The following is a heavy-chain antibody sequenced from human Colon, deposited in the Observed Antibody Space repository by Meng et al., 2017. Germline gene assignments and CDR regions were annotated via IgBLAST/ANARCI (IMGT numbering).Heavy chain of an antibody. CDR1: GFTFASFG. V-gene: IGHV1-18*01. CDR3: ARTPMRRGIEYFQH. Sequence: QVQLLQAGAEVKKPAGLVKVSGKASGFTFASFGLSWVRQAPAQGLEWMGWISGYNGNTNYAQKVQDRVTMTTDTSTTTAYMELRSLRSDDTAVYYCARTPMRRGIEYFQHWGQGTLVTVSS. CDR2: ISGYNGNT. D-gene: IGHD2-15*01. J-gene: IGHJ1*01.